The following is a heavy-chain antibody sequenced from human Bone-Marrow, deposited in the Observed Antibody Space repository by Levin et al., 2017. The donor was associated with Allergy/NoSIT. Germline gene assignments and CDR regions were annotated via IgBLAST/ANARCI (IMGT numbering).Heavy chain of an antibody. J-gene: IGHJ4*02. CDR2: ISGYSGPT. V-gene: IGHV1-18*01. Sequence: GESLKISCKASGYIFPSYGISWVRQAPGQGLEWMGWISGYSGPTTYAQKFQDRVNMTTDTSTSTAYMELRSLRSDDTAVYYCARDVFERMFFGVVTPFDYWGQGSLVTVSS. CDR3: ARDVFERMFFGVVTPFDY. CDR1: GYIFPSYG. D-gene: IGHD3-3*01.